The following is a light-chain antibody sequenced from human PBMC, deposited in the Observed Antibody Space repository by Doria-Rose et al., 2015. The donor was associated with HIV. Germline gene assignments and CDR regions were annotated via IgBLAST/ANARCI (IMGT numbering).Light chain of an antibody. CDR3: HQYGTSWT. J-gene: IGKJ1*01. CDR2: DGS. CDR1: QSFSSTY. Sequence: EIVLTQSPGTLSLSPGERATLSCRASQSFSSTYLAWYQQKPGQAPSLLIYDGSTSATGIPDRFSASGSGTGFTLTINRLEPEDFALYYCHQYGTSWTFGQGTKVEI. V-gene: IGKV3-20*01.